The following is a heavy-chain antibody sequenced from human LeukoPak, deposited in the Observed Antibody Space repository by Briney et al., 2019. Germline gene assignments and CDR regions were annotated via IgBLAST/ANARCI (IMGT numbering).Heavy chain of an antibody. V-gene: IGHV1-46*01. Sequence: ASVKVSRKASGYTFTSYYMHWVRQAPGQGLEWMGIINPSGGSTSYAQKFQGRVTMTRDTSTSTVYMELSSLRSEDTAVYYCARDNVPAAKGVVYGMDVWGQGTTVTVSS. CDR2: INPSGGST. J-gene: IGHJ6*02. CDR3: ARDNVPAAKGVVYGMDV. D-gene: IGHD2-2*01. CDR1: GYTFTSYY.